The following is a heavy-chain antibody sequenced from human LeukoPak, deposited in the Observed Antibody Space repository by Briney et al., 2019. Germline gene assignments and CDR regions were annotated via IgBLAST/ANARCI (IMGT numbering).Heavy chain of an antibody. Sequence: GASVKVSCKASGYTFTGYYMHWVRQAPGQGLEWMGIINPSGGSTSYAQKFQGRGNMTRDMSTSTVYMELRSLRSEHTAVYYCARGEREWFDPWGQGTLVTVSS. CDR3: ARGEREWFDP. J-gene: IGHJ5*02. V-gene: IGHV1-46*01. D-gene: IGHD1-26*01. CDR1: GYTFTGYY. CDR2: INPSGGST.